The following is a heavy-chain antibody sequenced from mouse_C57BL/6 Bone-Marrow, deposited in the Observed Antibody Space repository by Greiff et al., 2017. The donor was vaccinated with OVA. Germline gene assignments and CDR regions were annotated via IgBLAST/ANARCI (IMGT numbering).Heavy chain of an antibody. Sequence: DVQLVESGGDLVKPGGSLKLSCAASGFTFSSYGMSWVRQTPDKRLEWVATISSGGSYTYYPDSVKGRFTISRDNAKNTLYLQMSSLKSEDTAMYYCARSRQLRLRGYFDYWGQGTTLTVSS. J-gene: IGHJ2*01. CDR1: GFTFSSYG. V-gene: IGHV5-6*01. D-gene: IGHD3-2*02. CDR2: ISSGGSYT. CDR3: ARSRQLRLRGYFDY.